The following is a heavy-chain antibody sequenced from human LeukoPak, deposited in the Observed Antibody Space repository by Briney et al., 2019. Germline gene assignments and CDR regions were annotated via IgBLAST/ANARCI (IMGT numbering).Heavy chain of an antibody. D-gene: IGHD5-24*01. J-gene: IGHJ4*02. CDR2: IYYSGST. CDR1: GGSISSSSYY. V-gene: IGHV4-39*01. Sequence: KASETLSLTCTVSGGSISSSSYYWGWIRQPPGKGLEWIGSIYYSGSTYYNPSLKSRVTISVDTSKNQFSLKLSSVTAADTAVYYCASLGEMATMVDYWGQGTLVTVSS. CDR3: ASLGEMATMVDY.